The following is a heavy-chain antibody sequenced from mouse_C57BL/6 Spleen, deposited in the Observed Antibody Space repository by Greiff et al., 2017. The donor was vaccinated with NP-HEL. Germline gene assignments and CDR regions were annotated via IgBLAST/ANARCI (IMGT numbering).Heavy chain of an antibody. J-gene: IGHJ4*01. D-gene: IGHD2-1*01. V-gene: IGHV14-3*01. CDR3: ARSKVYYDYAMDY. CDR2: IDPANGNT. CDR1: GFNIKNTY. Sequence: EVKLVESVAELVRPGASVKLSCTASGFNIKNTYMHWVKQRPEQGLEWIGRIDPANGNTKYAPKFQGKATITADTSSNTAYLQLSSLTSEDTAIYYCARSKVYYDYAMDYWGQGTSVTVSS.